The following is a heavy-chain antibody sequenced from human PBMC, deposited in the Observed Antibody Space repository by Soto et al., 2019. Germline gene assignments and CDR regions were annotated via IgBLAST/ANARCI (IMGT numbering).Heavy chain of an antibody. CDR1: GFTFSSYS. CDR3: AKDLVYDYVWGSYPNCFDT. Sequence: GGSLRLFCAASGFTFSSYSMNWVRQTPGKGLEWVSSISSSSSYIYYADSVKGRFTISRDNAKNSLYLQMNSLRAEDTAVYYCAKDLVYDYVWGSYPNCFDTWVQGTRGSVSA. J-gene: IGHJ5*02. V-gene: IGHV3-21*01. D-gene: IGHD3-16*02. CDR2: ISSSSSYI.